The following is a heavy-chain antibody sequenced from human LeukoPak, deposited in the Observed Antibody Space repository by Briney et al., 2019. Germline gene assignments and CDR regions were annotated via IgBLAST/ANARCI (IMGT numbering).Heavy chain of an antibody. D-gene: IGHD3-16*01. V-gene: IGHV3-74*01. Sequence: GGSLRLSCAASGFTFSSYWMHWVRQAPGKGLVWVSRINSDGSSTSYADSVKGRFTISRDNAKNTLYLQMNSLRAEDTAVYYCARRPHSGWGGNWFDPWGQGTLVTVSS. CDR1: GFTFSSYW. J-gene: IGHJ5*02. CDR3: ARRPHSGWGGNWFDP. CDR2: INSDGSST.